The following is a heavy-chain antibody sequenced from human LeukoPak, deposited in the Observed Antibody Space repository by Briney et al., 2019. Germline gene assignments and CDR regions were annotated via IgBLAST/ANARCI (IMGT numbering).Heavy chain of an antibody. V-gene: IGHV4-34*01. J-gene: IGHJ4*02. CDR3: ARDTWNYDYFDY. CDR1: GGSFSGYS. CDR2: INHSGST. Sequence: SETLSLTCAVYGGSFSGYSWTWIRQPPGKGLEWIGEINHSGSTNYNPSLKSRVTISVDTSKNQFSLRLSSVTAADTAVYYCARDTWNYDYFDYWGQGTLVTVSS. D-gene: IGHD1-7*01.